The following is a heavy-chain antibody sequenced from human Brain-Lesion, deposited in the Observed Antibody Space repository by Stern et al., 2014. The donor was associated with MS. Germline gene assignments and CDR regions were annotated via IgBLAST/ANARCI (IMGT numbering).Heavy chain of an antibody. J-gene: IGHJ5*02. V-gene: IGHV4-61*02. CDR1: GGSISSSGYY. D-gene: IGHD1-26*01. CDR2: IHDSGSP. CDR3: ATTRWDLFTWNWFDP. Sequence: VQLVESGPGLVKPSQTLSLTCTVSGGSISSSGYYWSWIRQPADKGLEWIGRIHDSGSPYYNPSLKSRVHISIDTAQNQFSLKLTSVTAADTAVYYCATTRWDLFTWNWFDPWGQGTLVTVSS.